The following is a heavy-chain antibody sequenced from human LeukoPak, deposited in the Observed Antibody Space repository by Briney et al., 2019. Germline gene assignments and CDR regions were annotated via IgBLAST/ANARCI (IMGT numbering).Heavy chain of an antibody. V-gene: IGHV4-59*01. Sequence: SETLSPTCTVSGGSINYYYWMWIRQPPGKGLEWIGYIYYSGSTNYNPSLKSRVTISVDTSKNQFSLKLSSVTAADTAVYYCARDNWNYGSSMDVWGQGTTVTVSS. CDR1: GGSINYYY. J-gene: IGHJ6*02. CDR3: ARDNWNYGSSMDV. CDR2: IYYSGST. D-gene: IGHD1-7*01.